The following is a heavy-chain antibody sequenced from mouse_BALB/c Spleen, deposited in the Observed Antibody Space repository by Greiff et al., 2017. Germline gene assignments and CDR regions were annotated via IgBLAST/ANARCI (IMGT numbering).Heavy chain of an antibody. D-gene: IGHD2-1*01. V-gene: IGHV5-6-5*01. Sequence: EVQLVESGGGLVKPGGSLKLSCAASGFTFSSYAMSWVRQTPEKRLEWVASISSGGSTYYPDSVKGRFTISRDNARNILYLQMSSLRSEDTAMYYCARGHGNYEYFDVWGAGTTVTVSS. CDR2: ISSGGST. CDR3: ARGHGNYEYFDV. CDR1: GFTFSSYA. J-gene: IGHJ1*01.